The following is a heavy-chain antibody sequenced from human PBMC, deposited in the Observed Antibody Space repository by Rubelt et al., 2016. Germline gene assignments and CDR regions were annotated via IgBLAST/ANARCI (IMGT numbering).Heavy chain of an antibody. V-gene: IGHV4-61*05. D-gene: IGHD6-13*01. CDR1: GGSISSSSYY. CDR2: IYYSGST. J-gene: IGHJ4*02. CDR3: ARYSSSWYYFDY. Sequence: QLQLQESGPGLVKPSETLSLTCTVSGGSISSSSYYWGWIRQPPGQGLEWIGYIYYSGSTNYNPSLKSRVTISVDKSKNQFYLKLSSVTAADTAVYYCARYSSSWYYFDYWGQGTLVTVSS.